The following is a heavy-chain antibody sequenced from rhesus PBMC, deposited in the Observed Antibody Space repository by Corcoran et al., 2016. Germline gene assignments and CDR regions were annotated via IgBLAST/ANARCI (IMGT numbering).Heavy chain of an antibody. V-gene: IGHV4S14*01. D-gene: IGHD2-15*01. J-gene: IGHJ4*01. CDR3: ASGYCSSTYCSSFDY. CDR2: IYGSGGSS. Sequence: QVQLQESGPGLVKPSETLSLTCAVSGGSISGFYYWSWIRQPPGKGLEWFGSIYGSGGSSYLNPCLKSRVALSVDRSKYQFSLKLSSVTAADTAVYYCASGYCSSTYCSSFDYWGQGVLVTVSS. CDR1: GGSISGFYY.